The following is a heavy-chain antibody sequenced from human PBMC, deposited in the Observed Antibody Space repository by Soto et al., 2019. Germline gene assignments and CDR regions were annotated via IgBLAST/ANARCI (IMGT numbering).Heavy chain of an antibody. CDR3: ARHGCSSGGCSYYYYSYGMDV. D-gene: IGHD2-15*01. CDR2: IYYSGSA. CDR1: GASISSSYYY. Sequence: PSDTLSLTCTVSGASISSSYYYWGWIRQPPGKGLEWIGSIYYSGSAYYTPSLKSRLTISVDTSKNQFSLKLSSVTAADTAVYYCARHGCSSGGCSYYYYSYGMDVWGQGTTVTVSS. J-gene: IGHJ6*02. V-gene: IGHV4-39*01.